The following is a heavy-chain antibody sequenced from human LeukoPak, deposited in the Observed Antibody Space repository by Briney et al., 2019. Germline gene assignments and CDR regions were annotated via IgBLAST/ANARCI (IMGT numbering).Heavy chain of an antibody. CDR3: ARDLGEPSFDY. D-gene: IGHD3-16*01. CDR1: GFIFSFYG. J-gene: IGHJ4*02. V-gene: IGHV3-21*01. CDR2: ISSSSSYI. Sequence: GGSLRLSCASSGFIFSFYGMHWARQAPGKGLEWVSSISSSSSYIYYADSVKGRFTISRDNAKNSLYLQMNSLRAEDTAVYYCARDLGEPSFDYWGQGTLVTVSS.